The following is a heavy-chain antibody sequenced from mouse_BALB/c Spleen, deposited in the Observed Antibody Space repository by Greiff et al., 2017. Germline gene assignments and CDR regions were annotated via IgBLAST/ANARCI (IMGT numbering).Heavy chain of an antibody. CDR1: GFAFSSYD. CDR3: GRHGNYYAMDY. V-gene: IGHV5-12-1*01. D-gene: IGHD2-1*01. J-gene: IGHJ4*01. Sequence: EVQRVESGGGLVKPGGSLKLSCAASGFAFSSYDMSWVRQTPEKRLEWVAYISSGGGSTYYPDTVKGRFTISRDNAKNTLYLQMSSLKSEDTAMYYCGRHGNYYAMDYWGQGTSVTVSS. CDR2: ISSGGGST.